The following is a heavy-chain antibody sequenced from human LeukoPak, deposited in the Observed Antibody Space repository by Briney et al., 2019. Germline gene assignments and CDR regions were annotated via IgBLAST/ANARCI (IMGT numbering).Heavy chain of an antibody. Sequence: SETLSLTCAASGHSISSGYYWVWIRQPPGRGLEWIGSIYHRGSTYYNTSLNSRVSISLDTSKNQFSLRLSSVTAADTALYYCASAYDISGYYYYMDVWGKGTTVTVSS. J-gene: IGHJ6*03. V-gene: IGHV4-38-2*01. CDR2: IYHRGST. D-gene: IGHD3-22*01. CDR3: ASAYDISGYYYYMDV. CDR1: GHSISSGYY.